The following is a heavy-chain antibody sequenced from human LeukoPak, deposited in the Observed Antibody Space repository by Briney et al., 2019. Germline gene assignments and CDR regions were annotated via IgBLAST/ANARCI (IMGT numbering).Heavy chain of an antibody. CDR2: INGGGRA. CDR3: ARVRSGYYPDY. CDR1: GFIVSNYY. J-gene: IGHJ4*02. V-gene: IGHV3-53*01. D-gene: IGHD3-22*01. Sequence: GGSLRLSCAASGFIVSNYYVTWVRRAPGKGLEWVSPINGGGRAYYADSVKGRFTISRDSSKNTLYLQMNSLRAEDTAVYYCARVRSGYYPDYWGQGTLVTVSS.